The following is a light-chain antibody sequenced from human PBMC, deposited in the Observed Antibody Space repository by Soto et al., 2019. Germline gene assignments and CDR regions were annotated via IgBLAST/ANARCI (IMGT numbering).Light chain of an antibody. V-gene: IGKV3-20*01. CDR1: QRFXNNY. J-gene: IGKJ1*01. CDR3: QQYGSSGT. Sequence: AVTQCAVTLSLSPGEGATLPCRASQRFXNNYSAWHQRNPGQAPRLLYSGASNSGTGIPDTFSGSGCETDFILTISRLEAEELEVYYCQQYGSSGTFGQGTKVDIK. CDR2: GAS.